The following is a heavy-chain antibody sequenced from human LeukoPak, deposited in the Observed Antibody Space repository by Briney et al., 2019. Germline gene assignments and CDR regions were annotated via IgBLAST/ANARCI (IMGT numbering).Heavy chain of an antibody. CDR3: ARGSKFGGVIVIPPGVY. CDR2: ISYDGSNK. J-gene: IGHJ4*02. D-gene: IGHD3-16*02. CDR1: GFTFSSYA. V-gene: IGHV3-30-3*01. Sequence: GGSLRLSCAASGFTFSSYAMHWVAQAPGKGLEWVAVISYDGSNKYYADSVKGRFTISRDNSKNTLYLQMNSLRAEDTAVYYCARGSKFGGVIVIPPGVYWGQGTLVTVSS.